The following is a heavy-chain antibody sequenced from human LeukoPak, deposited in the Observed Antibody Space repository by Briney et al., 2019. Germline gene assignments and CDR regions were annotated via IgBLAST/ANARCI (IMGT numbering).Heavy chain of an antibody. V-gene: IGHV3-23*01. Sequence: GGSLRLSCAASGFTFSSYAMSWVRQAPGKGLEWVSAISGSGGSTYYADSVKGRFTISRDNSKNTLYLQMNSLRAEDTAVYYSAKDQDQGRDFDYWGQGTLVTASS. CDR2: ISGSGGST. CDR3: AKDQDQGRDFDY. D-gene: IGHD2-2*01. CDR1: GFTFSSYA. J-gene: IGHJ4*02.